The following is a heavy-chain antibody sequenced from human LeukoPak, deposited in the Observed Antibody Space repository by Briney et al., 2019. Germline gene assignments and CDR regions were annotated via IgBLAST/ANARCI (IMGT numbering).Heavy chain of an antibody. CDR1: GFTFGDYA. D-gene: IGHD3-10*01. J-gene: IGHJ4*02. Sequence: GGSLRLSCTASGFTFGDYAMSWVRQAPGKGLVWVSRIDSDGSSTVYADSVKGRFTISRDNSKSTLYIQMNSLRAEDTAVYYCARAKPKNMVRGLIMRRESRYYFDYWGQGTLVTVSS. V-gene: IGHV3-23*03. CDR3: ARAKPKNMVRGLIMRRESRYYFDY. CDR2: IDSDGSST.